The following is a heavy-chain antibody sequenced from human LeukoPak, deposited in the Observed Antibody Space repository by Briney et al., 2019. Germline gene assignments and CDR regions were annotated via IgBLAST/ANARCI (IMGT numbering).Heavy chain of an antibody. V-gene: IGHV4-4*07. D-gene: IGHD3-22*01. CDR1: GGSISSYY. J-gene: IGHJ4*02. CDR2: IYTSGST. Sequence: PSETLSLTCTVSGGSISSYYWSWIRQPAGKGLEWIGRIYTSGSTNNNPSLKSRVTMSVDTSKNQLSLKLSSVTAADTAVYYCARGPGYDSSGYYYYFDYWGQGTLVTVSS. CDR3: ARGPGYDSSGYYYYFDY.